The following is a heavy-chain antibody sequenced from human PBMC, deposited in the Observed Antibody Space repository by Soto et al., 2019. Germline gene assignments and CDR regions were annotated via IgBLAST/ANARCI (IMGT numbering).Heavy chain of an antibody. Sequence: PGESLKISCKGSGYSFTSYWIGWVRQMPGKGLESMGIIYPGDSDTRYSPSFQGQVTISADKSISTAYLQWSSLKASDTAMYYCARHIGAYYDNNGYPYFDYWGQGTRVTVS. CDR1: GYSFTSYW. V-gene: IGHV5-51*01. J-gene: IGHJ4*02. CDR3: ARHIGAYYDNNGYPYFDY. CDR2: IYPGDSDT. D-gene: IGHD3-22*01.